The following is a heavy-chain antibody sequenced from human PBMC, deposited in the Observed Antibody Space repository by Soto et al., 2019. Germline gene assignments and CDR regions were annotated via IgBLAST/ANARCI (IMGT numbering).Heavy chain of an antibody. CDR2: INPNSVGT. D-gene: IGHD3-10*01. CDR1: GYTFTGHY. Sequence: QVQLVQSGAEVKKPGASVKVSCKASGYTFTGHYMHWVRQAPGQGLEWMGWINPNSVGTNYAQKFQGRVTMTRDTPISTAYMELSRLRSDDTAVYYCAREPMVRAAHGFDIWGQGTMVTVSS. J-gene: IGHJ3*02. V-gene: IGHV1-2*02. CDR3: AREPMVRAAHGFDI.